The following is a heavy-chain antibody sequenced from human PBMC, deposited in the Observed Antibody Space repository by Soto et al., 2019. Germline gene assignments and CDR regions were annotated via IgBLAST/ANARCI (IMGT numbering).Heavy chain of an antibody. CDR2: IIPIFGTA. CDR3: ARDLGDIVVVVAATFFNNYYYGMDV. D-gene: IGHD2-15*01. Sequence: VASVKVSCKASGGTFSSYAISWVRQAPGQGLEWMGGIIPIFGTANYAQKFQGRVTITADESTSTAYMELSSLRSEDTAVYYCARDLGDIVVVVAATFFNNYYYGMDVWGQGTTVTVSS. CDR1: GGTFSSYA. J-gene: IGHJ6*02. V-gene: IGHV1-69*13.